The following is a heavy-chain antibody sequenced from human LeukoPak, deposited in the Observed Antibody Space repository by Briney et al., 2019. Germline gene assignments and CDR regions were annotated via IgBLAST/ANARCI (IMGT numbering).Heavy chain of an antibody. J-gene: IGHJ4*02. CDR3: ARGRRGYSYGTFDY. CDR1: GGSISSGGYY. V-gene: IGHV4-31*03. CDR2: IYYSGST. D-gene: IGHD5-18*01. Sequence: PSETLSLTCTVSGGSISSGGYYWSWIRQHPRTGLEWIGYIYYSGSTYYNPSLKSRVTISVDTSKNRFSLKLSSVTAADTAVYYCARGRRGYSYGTFDYWGQGTLVTVSS.